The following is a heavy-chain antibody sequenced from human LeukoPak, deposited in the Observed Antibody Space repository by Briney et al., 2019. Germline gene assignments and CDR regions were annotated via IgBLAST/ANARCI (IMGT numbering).Heavy chain of an antibody. J-gene: IGHJ4*02. CDR3: AKMGYGDSYYFDY. Sequence: GGTLRLSCAASGFTFSSYGMHWVRQAPGKGLEWVAFIRYDGSNKYYADSVKGRFTISRDNSKNTLYLQMNSLRAEDTAVYYCAKMGYGDSYYFDYWGQGTLVTVSS. CDR2: IRYDGSNK. CDR1: GFTFSSYG. V-gene: IGHV3-30*02. D-gene: IGHD4-17*01.